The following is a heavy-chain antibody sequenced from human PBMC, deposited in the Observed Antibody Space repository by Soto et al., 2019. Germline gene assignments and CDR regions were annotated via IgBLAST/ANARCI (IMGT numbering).Heavy chain of an antibody. D-gene: IGHD3-16*01. Sequence: QITLKESGPTLVKPTQTLTLTCTFSGFSLSTSRVGVAWIRQPPGKALEWLAIIYWDDDRRYSPSLKTRLAITKDTSKNQVVLTMTSFDPGDTATYYCAHIMSKFGGVSALDAFDLWGQGTMVTVSS. CDR3: AHIMSKFGGVSALDAFDL. J-gene: IGHJ3*01. CDR2: IYWDDDR. CDR1: GFSLSTSRVG. V-gene: IGHV2-5*02.